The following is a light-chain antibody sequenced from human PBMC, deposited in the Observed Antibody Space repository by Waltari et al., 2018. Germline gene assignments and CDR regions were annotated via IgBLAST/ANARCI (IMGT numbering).Light chain of an antibody. Sequence: VVLTQSPGPLSLSPGERATLSCRASLTVDSYLAWYQQKPGQAPRLLIFGATVRATGIPDRFSGSGSGTDFTLTINGLEPEDFAVYYCQKYNSPPFTFGPGTKLDIK. V-gene: IGKV3-20*01. CDR1: LTVDSY. CDR2: GAT. J-gene: IGKJ3*01. CDR3: QKYNSPPFT.